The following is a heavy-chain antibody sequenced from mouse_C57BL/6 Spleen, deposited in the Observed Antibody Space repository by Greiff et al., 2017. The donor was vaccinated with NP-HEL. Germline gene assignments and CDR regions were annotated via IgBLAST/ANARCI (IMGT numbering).Heavy chain of an antibody. Sequence: QVQLKQPGAELVKPGASVKLSCKASGYTFTSYWMQWVKQRPGQGLEWIGEIDPSDSYTNYNQKFKGKATLTVDTSSSTAYMQLSSLTSEDSAVYYCARSWITTVEGWFAYWGQGTLVTVSA. CDR3: ARSWITTVEGWFAY. J-gene: IGHJ3*01. V-gene: IGHV1-50*01. CDR2: IDPSDSYT. D-gene: IGHD1-1*01. CDR1: GYTFTSYW.